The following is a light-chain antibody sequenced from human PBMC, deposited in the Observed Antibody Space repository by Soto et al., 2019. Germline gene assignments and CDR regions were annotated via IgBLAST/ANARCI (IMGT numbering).Light chain of an antibody. CDR1: QSVSSSY. V-gene: IGKV3-20*01. CDR2: GAS. J-gene: IGKJ1*01. CDR3: QQYGSSPRT. Sequence: EIALSQSPGTLSLSPGERATLSGRASQSVSSSYLAWYQQKPGQAPRLLIYGASSRATGIPDRFSGSGSGTDFTLTISRLEPEYFAVYYCQQYGSSPRTFGQGTKVEIK.